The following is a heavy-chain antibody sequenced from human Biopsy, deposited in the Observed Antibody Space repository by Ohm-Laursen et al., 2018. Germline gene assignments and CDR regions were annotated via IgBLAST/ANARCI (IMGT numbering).Heavy chain of an antibody. CDR2: IWPDGNNK. J-gene: IGHJ4*02. CDR1: GFTFSRHG. V-gene: IGHV3-33*01. Sequence: SLRLSCTASGFTFSRHGMHWVRQAPGKGLEWVEVIWPDGNNKYYTDSVKGRFTISRDTSRNTLYMQMNSLRVEETALYYCARDAEEFDSSGPRFDYWGQGTLVTVSS. D-gene: IGHD3-22*01. CDR3: ARDAEEFDSSGPRFDY.